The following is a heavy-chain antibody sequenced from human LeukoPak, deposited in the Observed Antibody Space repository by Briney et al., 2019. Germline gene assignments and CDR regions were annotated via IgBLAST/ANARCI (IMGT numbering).Heavy chain of an antibody. J-gene: IGHJ4*02. Sequence: ASVKVSCKASGYTFTGYYMRWVRQAPGQGLEWMGWINPNSGGTNYAQKFQGRVTMTRDTSISTAYMELSRLRSDDTAVYYCAPRAAMAASGYDYWGQGTLVTVSS. CDR2: INPNSGGT. CDR1: GYTFTGYY. D-gene: IGHD5-18*01. CDR3: APRAAMAASGYDY. V-gene: IGHV1-2*02.